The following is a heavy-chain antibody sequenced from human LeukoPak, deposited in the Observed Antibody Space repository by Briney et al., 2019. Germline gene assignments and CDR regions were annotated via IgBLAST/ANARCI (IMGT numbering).Heavy chain of an antibody. CDR3: SKPGSGSYFTNNCFDP. CDR1: GFTFSSCA. CDR2: ISMSGGDT. Sequence: GGSLRLSCATSGFTFSSCAMSWVRQAPGKGLEWVSTISMSGGDTFYADSVKGRFTVSRDNSKNTLYLQMNSLRAEDTAMYFCSKPGSGSYFTNNCFDPWGQGTQSPSPQ. D-gene: IGHD1-26*01. J-gene: IGHJ5*02. V-gene: IGHV3-23*01.